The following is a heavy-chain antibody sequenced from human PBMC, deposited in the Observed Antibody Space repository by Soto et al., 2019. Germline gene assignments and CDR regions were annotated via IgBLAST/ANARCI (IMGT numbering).Heavy chain of an antibody. D-gene: IGHD2-2*01. CDR2: ISAYNGNT. Sequence: ASVKVSFKASGYTFTSYCISCVRHAPGQGLERMGRISAYNGNTNYAQNLQGRVTMTTDTSTSTAYMELRSLRSDDTSVYFFAWVAIVVVPSANYYYYYMDVWGKGTTVIVSS. CDR1: GYTFTSYC. V-gene: IGHV1-18*01. J-gene: IGHJ6*03. CDR3: AWVAIVVVPSANYYYYYMDV.